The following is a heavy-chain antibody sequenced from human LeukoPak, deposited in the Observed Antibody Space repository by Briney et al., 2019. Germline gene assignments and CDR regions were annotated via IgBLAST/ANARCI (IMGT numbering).Heavy chain of an antibody. CDR1: GGSFSGYY. J-gene: IGHJ3*02. CDR2: INHSGST. D-gene: IGHD4-17*01. Sequence: SETLSLTCAVYGGSFSGYYWSWLRQPPGKGLEWIGEINHSGSTNYNPSLKSRVTISVDTSKNQFSLKLSSVPAADTAVYYCARSTTVTPSDAFDIWGQGTMVTVSS. V-gene: IGHV4-34*01. CDR3: ARSTTVTPSDAFDI.